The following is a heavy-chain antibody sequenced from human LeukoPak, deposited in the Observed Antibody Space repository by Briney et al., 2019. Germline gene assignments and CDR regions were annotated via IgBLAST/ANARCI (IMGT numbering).Heavy chain of an antibody. D-gene: IGHD3-10*01. V-gene: IGHV4-34*01. J-gene: IGHJ5*02. CDR2: INHRGST. CDR1: GGSLRGNY. CDR3: ARGREITMIRGDWFDP. Sequence: SETLSLTCAVYGGSLRGNYWSWIRQPPGKGLEWIGEINHRGSTNYNPSLKSRVTMFVDTSKKQFSLKMKSVTAADTAVYYCARGREITMIRGDWFDPWGQGTLVTVSS.